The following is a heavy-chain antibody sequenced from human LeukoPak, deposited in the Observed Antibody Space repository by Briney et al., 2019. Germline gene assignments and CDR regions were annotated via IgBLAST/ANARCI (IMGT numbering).Heavy chain of an antibody. D-gene: IGHD6-13*01. CDR3: ARASGVSAAGSPYYSDY. V-gene: IGHV1-18*01. J-gene: IGHJ4*02. Sequence: ASVKVSCKASGYTFPSYGITWVRQAPGQGLECMGWISPYSGNTDYAQKFQGRVTMTTDTSTTTAYMELRSLRSDDTAVYYCARASGVSAAGSPYYSDYWGQGTLVTVSS. CDR1: GYTFPSYG. CDR2: ISPYSGNT.